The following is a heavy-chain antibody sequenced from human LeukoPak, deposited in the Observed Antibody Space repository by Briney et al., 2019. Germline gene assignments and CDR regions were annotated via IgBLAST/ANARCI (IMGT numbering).Heavy chain of an antibody. CDR3: ARESVFWSGARGFDY. CDR1: GGSISSGGYS. V-gene: IGHV4-30-2*01. CDR2: IYHSGST. Sequence: PSQTLSLTCAVSGGSISSGGYSWSWIRQPPGKGLEWIGYIYHSGSTYYNPSLKSRVTISVDTSKNQFSLKLSSVTAADTAVYYCARESVFWSGARGFDYWGQGTLVTVSS. D-gene: IGHD3-3*01. J-gene: IGHJ4*02.